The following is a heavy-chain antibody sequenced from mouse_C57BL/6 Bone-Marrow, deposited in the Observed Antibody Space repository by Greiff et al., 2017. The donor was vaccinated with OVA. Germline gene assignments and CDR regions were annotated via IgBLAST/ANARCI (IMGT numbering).Heavy chain of an antibody. CDR2: IYPGDGDT. CDR3: ASLLWLRRGIDYAMDY. D-gene: IGHD2-9*01. J-gene: IGHJ4*01. Sequence: VQLQQSGPELVKPGASVKISCKASGYAFSSSWMNWVKQRPGKGLEWIGRIYPGDGDTNYNGKFKGKATLTADKSSSTAYMQLSSLTSEDSAVYFCASLLWLRRGIDYAMDYWGQGTSVTVSS. V-gene: IGHV1-82*01. CDR1: GYAFSSSW.